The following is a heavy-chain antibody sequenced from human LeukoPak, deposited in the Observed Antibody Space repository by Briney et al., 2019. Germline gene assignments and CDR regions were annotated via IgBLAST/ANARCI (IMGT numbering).Heavy chain of an antibody. D-gene: IGHD6-19*01. J-gene: IGHJ4*02. V-gene: IGHV1-18*01. CDR3: ARDTPIIAVAGPGDY. Sequence: ASVKVSCKASGYTFTSYGISWVRQAPGQGLEWMGWISAYNGNTNYAQKLQGRVTMTTDTSTGTAYMELRSLRSDDTAVYYCARDTPIIAVAGPGDYWGQGTLVTVSS. CDR1: GYTFTSYG. CDR2: ISAYNGNT.